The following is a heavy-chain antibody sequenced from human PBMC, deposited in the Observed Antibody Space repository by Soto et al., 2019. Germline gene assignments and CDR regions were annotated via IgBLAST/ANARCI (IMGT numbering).Heavy chain of an antibody. CDR3: ARGISIFGVAPNWFDP. D-gene: IGHD3-3*01. J-gene: IGHJ5*02. CDR1: GYAFSGDY. CDR2: INPNSGDT. Sequence: ASVKVYCKASGYAFSGDYLYWVRQAPGQGLEWMGWINPNSGDTKYAQKFQGRVTMTRDTSISTAYMELSGLKSDDTAIYYCARGISIFGVAPNWFDPWGQGTLVTVSS. V-gene: IGHV1-2*02.